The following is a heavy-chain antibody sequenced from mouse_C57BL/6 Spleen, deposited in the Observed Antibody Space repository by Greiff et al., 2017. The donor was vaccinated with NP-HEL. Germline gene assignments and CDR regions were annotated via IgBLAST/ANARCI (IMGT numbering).Heavy chain of an antibody. CDR3: ARHPSYSNYEAMDY. J-gene: IGHJ4*01. CDR2: TSSGGSYT. D-gene: IGHD2-5*01. V-gene: IGHV5-6*01. Sequence: EVKLVESGGDLVKPGGSLKLSCAASGFTFSSYGMSWVRQTPDKRLEWVATTSSGGSYTYYPDSVKGRFTISRDNAKNTLYLQMSSLKSEDTAMYYCARHPSYSNYEAMDYWGQGTSVTVSS. CDR1: GFTFSSYG.